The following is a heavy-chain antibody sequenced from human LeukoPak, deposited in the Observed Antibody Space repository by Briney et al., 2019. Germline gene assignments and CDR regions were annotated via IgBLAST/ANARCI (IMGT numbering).Heavy chain of an antibody. CDR1: GGSISSYY. J-gene: IGHJ4*02. CDR3: ARSAFLVTAPGLYYFDY. D-gene: IGHD6-13*01. CDR2: IYNSGST. Sequence: SQTLSLTCTVSGGSISSYYWSWIRHPAGKGLEWIGHIYNSGSTNYNPSLKGRVTMSVATSKNQFSLHLSSVTAADTAVYYCARSAFLVTAPGLYYFDYWGQGTLVAVSS. V-gene: IGHV4-4*07.